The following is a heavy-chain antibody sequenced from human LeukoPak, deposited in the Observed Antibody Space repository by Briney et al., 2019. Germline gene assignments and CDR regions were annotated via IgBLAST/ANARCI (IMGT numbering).Heavy chain of an antibody. Sequence: PGGSLRLSCAASGFTFSGYEMNWVRQAPGKGLEWVSYISSSGSTIYYADSVKGRFTISRDNAKNSLYLQMNSLRAEDTAVYYCARRMGDIVVVPAAMRTPLDYWGQGTLVTVSS. V-gene: IGHV3-48*03. D-gene: IGHD2-2*01. CDR3: ARRMGDIVVVPAAMRTPLDY. J-gene: IGHJ4*02. CDR2: ISSSGSTI. CDR1: GFTFSGYE.